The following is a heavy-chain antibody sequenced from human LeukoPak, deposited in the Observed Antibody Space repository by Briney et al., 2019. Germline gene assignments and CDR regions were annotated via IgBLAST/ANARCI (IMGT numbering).Heavy chain of an antibody. CDR2: ISGSGGST. CDR3: AKEIAIFGVVIDFDY. Sequence: GGSLRLSCAASGFAFSSDAMSWVRQAPGKGLEWVSAISGSGGSTYYADSVKGRFTISRDNSKNTLYLQMNSLRAEDTAVYYCAKEIAIFGVVIDFDYWGQGTLVTVSS. V-gene: IGHV3-23*01. D-gene: IGHD3-3*01. J-gene: IGHJ4*02. CDR1: GFAFSSDA.